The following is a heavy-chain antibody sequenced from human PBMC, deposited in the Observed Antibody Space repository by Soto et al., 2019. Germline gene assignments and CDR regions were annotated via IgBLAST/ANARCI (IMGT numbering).Heavy chain of an antibody. J-gene: IGHJ3*02. Sequence: QVQLQQWGAGLLKPSETLSLTCAVYGGSFSGYYWSWIRQPPGKGLEWIGEINHSGSTNYNPSLKGRVTISVDTSKNQFSLKLSSVTAADTAVYYCARVYGRGDYGAFDIWGQGTMVTVSS. CDR1: GGSFSGYY. D-gene: IGHD4-17*01. CDR2: INHSGST. V-gene: IGHV4-34*01. CDR3: ARVYGRGDYGAFDI.